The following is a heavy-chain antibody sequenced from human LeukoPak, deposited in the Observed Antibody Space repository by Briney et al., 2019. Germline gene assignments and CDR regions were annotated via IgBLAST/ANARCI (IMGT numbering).Heavy chain of an antibody. V-gene: IGHV3-23*01. J-gene: IGHJ4*02. CDR1: GFTFSSYA. CDR3: AKYNYDFWSGHPHYFDY. Sequence: GGSLRLSCAASGFTFSSYAMSWVRQAPGKGLEWVSAISGSGGTTYYADSVKGRFTISRDNSKNTLYLQVNSLRAEDTAVYYCAKYNYDFWSGHPHYFDYWGQGTLVTVSS. D-gene: IGHD3-3*01. CDR2: ISGSGGTT.